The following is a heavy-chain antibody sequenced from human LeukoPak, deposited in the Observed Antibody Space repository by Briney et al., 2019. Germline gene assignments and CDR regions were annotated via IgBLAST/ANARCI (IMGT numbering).Heavy chain of an antibody. CDR1: GFTFSSYS. V-gene: IGHV3-21*01. D-gene: IGHD4-17*01. CDR3: ARTPETTVTTQADFDY. J-gene: IGHJ4*02. Sequence: GGSLRLSCAASGFTFSSYSMNWVRQAPGKGLEWVSSISSSSSYIYYADSVKGRFTISRDSAKNSLYLQMNSLRAEDTAVYYCARTPETTVTTQADFDYWGQGTLVTVSS. CDR2: ISSSSSYI.